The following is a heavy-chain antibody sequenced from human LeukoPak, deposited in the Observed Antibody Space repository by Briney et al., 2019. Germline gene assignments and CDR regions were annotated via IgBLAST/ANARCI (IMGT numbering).Heavy chain of an antibody. Sequence: SETLSLTCSVSGGSISRYYWTWIRQPPGKGLEWIGYIYYSGSTDYNPSLYSRVTISVDTSKNQFSLKLSSVTAADTAVYYCARHSWGYSYGYYYYYMDVWGRDHGHRLL. CDR2: IYYSGST. D-gene: IGHD5-18*01. V-gene: IGHV4-59*08. CDR1: GGSISRYY. J-gene: IGHJ6*03. CDR3: ARHSWGYSYGYYYYYMDV.